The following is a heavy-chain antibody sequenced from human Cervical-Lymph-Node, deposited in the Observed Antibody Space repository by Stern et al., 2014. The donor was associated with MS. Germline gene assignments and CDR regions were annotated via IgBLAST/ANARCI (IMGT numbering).Heavy chain of an antibody. V-gene: IGHV5-51*01. Sequence: EVQLVESGGEVKKPGESLKISCAGSGYNFTNFWICWVRQMPGKGLELRGILYPGDSDTRYSPPFQGQVTISADKSISTAYLQWSSLRASDTAIYYCARRPSSAWYSGLDYWGQGTLVTVSS. CDR2: LYPGDSDT. D-gene: IGHD6-19*01. CDR3: ARRPSSAWYSGLDY. CDR1: GYNFTNFW. J-gene: IGHJ4*02.